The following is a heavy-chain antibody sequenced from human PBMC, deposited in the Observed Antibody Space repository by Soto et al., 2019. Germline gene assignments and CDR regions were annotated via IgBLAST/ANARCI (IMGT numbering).Heavy chain of an antibody. V-gene: IGHV1-2*02. J-gene: IGHJ4*02. Sequence: QVQLVQSGAEVKKPGASVKVSCKASGYTFTGYYMHWVRQAPGQGLEWMGWINPNSVGTNYAQKLQGRVTMTRDTSISTAYVELSRLRSDDTAVYYCARVRLGYCSSTSCYVGYWGQGTLVTVSS. CDR2: INPNSVGT. D-gene: IGHD2-2*01. CDR1: GYTFTGYY. CDR3: ARVRLGYCSSTSCYVGY.